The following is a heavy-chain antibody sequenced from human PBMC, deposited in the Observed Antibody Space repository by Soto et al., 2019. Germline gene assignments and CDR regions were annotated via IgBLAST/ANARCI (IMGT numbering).Heavy chain of an antibody. V-gene: IGHV1-18*01. D-gene: IGHD6-19*01. CDR2: ISAYNGNT. CDR1: GYTFTSYG. CDR3: ATLIAVEDAFDT. Sequence: ASVKVSCKASGYTFTSYGISWVRQAPGQGLEWMGWISAYNGNTNYAQKLQGRVTMTTDTSTSTAYMELRSLRSDDTAVYYCATLIAVEDAFDTWGQGTMVTVSS. J-gene: IGHJ3*02.